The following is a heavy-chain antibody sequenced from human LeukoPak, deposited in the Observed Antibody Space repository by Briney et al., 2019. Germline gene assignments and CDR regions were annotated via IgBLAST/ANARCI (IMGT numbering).Heavy chain of an antibody. J-gene: IGHJ4*02. CDR1: GGSISSGGYY. CDR2: IYYSGST. V-gene: IGHV4-31*03. D-gene: IGHD4-23*01. CDR3: ARGTTVVTFDY. Sequence: SQTLSLTCTVSGGSISSGGYYWSWIRQHPGKGLEWIGYIYYSGSTYYNPSLKSRVTISVDTSKNQFSLKLSSVTAADTALYYCARGTTVVTFDYWGQGTLVTVSS.